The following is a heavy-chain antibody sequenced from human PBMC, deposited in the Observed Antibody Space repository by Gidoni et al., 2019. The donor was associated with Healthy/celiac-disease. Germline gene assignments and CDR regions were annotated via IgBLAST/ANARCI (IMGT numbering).Heavy chain of an antibody. V-gene: IGHV3-30*04. CDR1: GFTFSSYA. CDR2: ISYDGSNK. J-gene: IGHJ4*02. D-gene: IGHD1-1*01. Sequence: QVQLVESGGGVVQPGRSLRLSCAASGFTFSSYAMHWVRQAPGKGLEWVAVISYDGSNKYYADSVKGRFTISRDNSKNTLYLQMNSLRAEDTAVYYCARDLSPPTGTPSELDYWGQGTLVTVSS. CDR3: ARDLSPPTGTPSELDY.